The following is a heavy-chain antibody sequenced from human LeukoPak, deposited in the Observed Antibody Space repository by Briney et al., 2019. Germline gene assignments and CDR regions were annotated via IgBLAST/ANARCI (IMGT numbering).Heavy chain of an antibody. CDR1: GVTFSSYS. Sequence: GGSLRLSCAASGVTFSSYSMNWVRQAPGKGLEWVSSISSSSSYIYYADSVKGRFTISRDNAKNSLYLQMNSLRAEDTAVYYCARGLTMIGDAFDIWGQGTMVTVSS. V-gene: IGHV3-21*01. J-gene: IGHJ3*02. CDR3: ARGLTMIGDAFDI. CDR2: ISSSSSYI. D-gene: IGHD3-22*01.